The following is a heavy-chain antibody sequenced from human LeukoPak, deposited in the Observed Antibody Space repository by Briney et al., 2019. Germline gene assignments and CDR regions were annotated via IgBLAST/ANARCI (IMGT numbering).Heavy chain of an antibody. CDR1: GFTFSSYA. Sequence: GGSLRLSCAASGFTFSSYAMSWVRQAPGKGLEWVSAISGSGGSTYYADSVKGRFTISRDNSKNTLYLQMNSLRAEDTAVYYCAKDLALLSIVATTFDYWGQGTLVTVSS. V-gene: IGHV3-23*01. J-gene: IGHJ4*02. D-gene: IGHD5-12*01. CDR3: AKDLALLSIVATTFDY. CDR2: ISGSGGST.